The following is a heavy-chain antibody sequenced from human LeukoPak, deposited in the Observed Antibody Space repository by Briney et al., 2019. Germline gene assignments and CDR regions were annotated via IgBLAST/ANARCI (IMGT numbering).Heavy chain of an antibody. Sequence: GGSLRLSCAAAGFTSSSYEMNWVRQAEGKGMVWVSYIISSGSTIYYAASVKGRFTISRDNAKNSLYLQMNSLRAEDTAVYYCARAAVYVPQQQLDDWGQGTLVTVSS. V-gene: IGHV3-48*03. D-gene: IGHD6-13*01. CDR3: ARAAVYVPQQQLDD. CDR2: IISSGSTI. J-gene: IGHJ4*02. CDR1: GFTSSSYE.